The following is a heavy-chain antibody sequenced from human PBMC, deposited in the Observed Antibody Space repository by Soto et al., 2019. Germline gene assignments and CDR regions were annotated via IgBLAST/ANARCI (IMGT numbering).Heavy chain of an antibody. D-gene: IGHD3-10*02. Sequence: QVQLVQSGAEVKKPGASVKVSCKASGYTFTSYGISLVRQAPGQGREWMGWISNYNGDTNYAQKIKGRVTMTTDTSTSTAYMELRSLKSDDTAVYYCTRGGQLFAGNYFDYWGQGTLVTVSS. CDR2: ISNYNGDT. CDR3: TRGGQLFAGNYFDY. J-gene: IGHJ4*02. CDR1: GYTFTSYG. V-gene: IGHV1-18*01.